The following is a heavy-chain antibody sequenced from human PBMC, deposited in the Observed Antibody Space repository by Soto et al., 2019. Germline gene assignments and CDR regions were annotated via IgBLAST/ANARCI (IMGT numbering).Heavy chain of an antibody. J-gene: IGHJ5*02. CDR2: IKQDGSEK. Sequence: GGSLRLSCAASGFTFSSYWMSWVRQAPRKGLEWVANIKQDGSEKYYVDSVKGRFTISRDNAKSSLYLQMNSLRAEDTAVYYCARWGYNWNYNWFDPWGKGTLVTVSS. D-gene: IGHD1-7*01. CDR3: ARWGYNWNYNWFDP. CDR1: GFTFSSYW. V-gene: IGHV3-7*01.